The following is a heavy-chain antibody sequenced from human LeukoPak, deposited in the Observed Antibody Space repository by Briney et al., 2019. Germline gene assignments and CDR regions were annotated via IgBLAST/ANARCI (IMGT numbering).Heavy chain of an antibody. CDR3: AREPCGGDCYSGYFDY. V-gene: IGHV4-59*01. J-gene: IGHJ4*02. CDR2: IYYSGST. CDR1: GGSISSYY. D-gene: IGHD2-21*02. Sequence: VKPSETLSLTCTVSGGSISSYYWSWIRQPPGKGLEWIGYIYYSGSTNYNPSLKSRVTISADTSKNQFSLKLSSVTAADTAVYYCAREPCGGDCYSGYFDYWGQGTLVTVSS.